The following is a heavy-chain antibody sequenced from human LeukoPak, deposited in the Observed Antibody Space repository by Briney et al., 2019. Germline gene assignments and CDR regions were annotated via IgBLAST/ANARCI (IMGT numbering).Heavy chain of an antibody. CDR2: ISGSSNYI. Sequence: GGSLRLSCAASGFTFSRYSMNWVRQAPGKGLEWVSAISGSSNYIYYADSVKGRFTISRDNAKNSLYLQMNSLRAEDTAFYYCARYASGIGRFSDFWGQGALVTVSS. V-gene: IGHV3-21*01. CDR1: GFTFSRYS. D-gene: IGHD3-10*01. J-gene: IGHJ4*02. CDR3: ARYASGIGRFSDF.